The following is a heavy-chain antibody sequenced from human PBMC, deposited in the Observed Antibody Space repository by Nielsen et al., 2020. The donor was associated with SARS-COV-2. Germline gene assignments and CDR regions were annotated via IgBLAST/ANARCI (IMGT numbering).Heavy chain of an antibody. CDR2: ITGSGGGT. CDR3: ASNAGSGWYGPHY. Sequence: GGSLRLSCAASGFTFTNYAMSWVRQAPGRGLEWVSVITGSGGGTYYADSVKGRFTISRDNSKNTLYLQMNSLRAEDSAVYYCASNAGSGWYGPHYWGQGTLVTVSS. V-gene: IGHV3-23*01. J-gene: IGHJ4*02. D-gene: IGHD6-19*01. CDR1: GFTFTNYA.